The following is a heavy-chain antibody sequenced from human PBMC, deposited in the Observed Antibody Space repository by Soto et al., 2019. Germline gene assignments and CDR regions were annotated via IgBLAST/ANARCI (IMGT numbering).Heavy chain of an antibody. CDR1: GGSISSGDYY. Sequence: QVQLQESGPGLVKPSQTLSLTCTFSGGSISSGDYYWSWICQPPVKGLEWIGYIYYSGSTYYNPSLKSRVTISVDTSKNQFSLKLSSVTAADTAVYYCAREGTVVTPSWFDPWGQGTLVTVSS. D-gene: IGHD2-21*02. CDR3: AREGTVVTPSWFDP. V-gene: IGHV4-30-4*01. CDR2: IYYSGST. J-gene: IGHJ5*02.